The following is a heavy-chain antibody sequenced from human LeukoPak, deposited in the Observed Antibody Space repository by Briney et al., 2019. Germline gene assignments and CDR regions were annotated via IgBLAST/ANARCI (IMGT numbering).Heavy chain of an antibody. D-gene: IGHD2-2*01. CDR3: ARQDQYCSSTSCYYYYGMDV. Sequence: ASVNVSCKASGYTFTVYYMHWVRQAPGQGLEWMGWINPNSGGTNYAQKFQGWVTMTRDTSISTAYMELSRLRSDDTAVYYCARQDQYCSSTSCYYYYGMDVWGQGTTVTVSS. V-gene: IGHV1-2*04. J-gene: IGHJ6*02. CDR1: GYTFTVYY. CDR2: INPNSGGT.